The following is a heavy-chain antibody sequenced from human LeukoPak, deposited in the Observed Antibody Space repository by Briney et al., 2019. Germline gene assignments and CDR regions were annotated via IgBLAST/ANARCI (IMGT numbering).Heavy chain of an antibody. V-gene: IGHV3-74*01. CDR2: IHGDGTTT. CDR1: GFTLSSYW. Sequence: GGSLRLSCAASGFTLSSYWIHWVRQAPGKGLVWVSRIHGDGTTTNYADSVKGRFTISRDNAKNTLHLQMNSLRAEDTAVYYWARVGLTGTYYSFDFWGQGTLVTVSS. CDR3: ARVGLTGTYYSFDF. D-gene: IGHD3-10*01. J-gene: IGHJ4*02.